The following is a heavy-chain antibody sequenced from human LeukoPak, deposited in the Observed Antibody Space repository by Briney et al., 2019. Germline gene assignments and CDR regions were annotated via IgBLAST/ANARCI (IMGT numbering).Heavy chain of an antibody. CDR2: MHYSGST. CDR3: CGSGWFAGPFGY. D-gene: IGHD6-19*01. J-gene: IGHJ4*02. Sequence: SETLSLTCSVSGGSITKNGYYWAWIRQSPETGLEWIGGMHYSGSTYYNPSLNSRVTISVDTSKNQFSLKLTSVTAADTAVYYCCGSGWFAGPFGYWGQGALVTVSS. V-gene: IGHV4-39*07. CDR1: GGSITKNGYY.